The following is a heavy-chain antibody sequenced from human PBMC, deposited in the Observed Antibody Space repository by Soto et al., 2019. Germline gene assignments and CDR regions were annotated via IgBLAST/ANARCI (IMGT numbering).Heavy chain of an antibody. V-gene: IGHV4-39*01. CDR1: GGSVSSSSYY. CDR3: AVLPDDSSSSKFYY. J-gene: IGHJ4*02. CDR2: IYNSGST. D-gene: IGHD6-6*01. Sequence: PSETLSLTCTVSGGSVSSSSYYWGWIRQPPGKGLEWIASIYNSGSTYYNPSLKSRVSISVDTSKNQFSLKMSSVTAADTAVYYCAVLPDDSSSSKFYYFGQGTLVTVSA.